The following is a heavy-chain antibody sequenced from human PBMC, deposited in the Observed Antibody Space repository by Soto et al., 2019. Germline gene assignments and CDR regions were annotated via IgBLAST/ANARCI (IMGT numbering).Heavy chain of an antibody. J-gene: IGHJ5*02. Sequence: RRLSCAASGFTFSSYAMHWVRQAPGKGLEWVAVISYDGSNKYYADSVKGRFTISRDNSKNTLYLQMNSLRAEDTAVYYCARGDRARGVKSWFDPWGQGTLVTVSS. V-gene: IGHV3-30-3*01. CDR1: GFTFSSYA. CDR2: ISYDGSNK. D-gene: IGHD3-10*01. CDR3: ARGDRARGVKSWFDP.